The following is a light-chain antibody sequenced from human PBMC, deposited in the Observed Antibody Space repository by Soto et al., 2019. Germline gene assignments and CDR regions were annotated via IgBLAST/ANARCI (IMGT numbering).Light chain of an antibody. CDR2: EAS. V-gene: IGKV1-5*03. CDR1: QNIRSW. Sequence: DIQMTQSPSTLSASVGDRVTITCRASQNIRSWLAWYQQKPGKAPNLLIYEASSLESGVPSRFSGSESGTEITLTISSLQPDDFATYYCQQYSNYPYTFGQGTKLEIK. J-gene: IGKJ2*01. CDR3: QQYSNYPYT.